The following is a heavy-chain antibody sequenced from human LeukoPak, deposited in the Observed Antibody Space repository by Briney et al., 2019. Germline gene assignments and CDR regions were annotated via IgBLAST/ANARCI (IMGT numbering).Heavy chain of an antibody. CDR2: IYGDGTT. Sequence: TGGSLRLSCEASGFNVSSNYMTWVRQAPGKGLEWVSLIYGDGTTDYADSVKGRFHISRHNSKNTLYLQMNSLRAEDTAVYYCARRRYSVYDFDYWGQGTLVTVSS. CDR1: GFNVSSNY. D-gene: IGHD5/OR15-5a*01. CDR3: ARRRYSVYDFDY. J-gene: IGHJ4*02. V-gene: IGHV3-53*01.